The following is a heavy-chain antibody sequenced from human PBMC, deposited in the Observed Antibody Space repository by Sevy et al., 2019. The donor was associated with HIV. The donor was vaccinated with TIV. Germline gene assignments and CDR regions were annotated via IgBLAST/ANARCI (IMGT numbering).Heavy chain of an antibody. V-gene: IGHV1-24*01. Sequence: ASVKVSCKVSGYTLTQLSMHWVRQAPGKGLEWMGSFDPEDGETIYAQKFQGRVTMTEDTSTDTAYMELSSLKSEDTAVFYCAITKDYYDSSGYPFDYWAREPWSPSPQ. D-gene: IGHD3-22*01. J-gene: IGHJ4*02. CDR1: GYTLTQLS. CDR3: AITKDYYDSSGYPFDY. CDR2: FDPEDGET.